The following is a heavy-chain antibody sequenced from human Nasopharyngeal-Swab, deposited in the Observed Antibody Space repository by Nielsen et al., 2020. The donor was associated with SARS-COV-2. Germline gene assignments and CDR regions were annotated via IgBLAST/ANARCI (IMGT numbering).Heavy chain of an antibody. CDR1: GGSFSGYY. V-gene: IGHV4-34*01. J-gene: IGHJ6*02. CDR2: INHSGST. Sequence: SETLSLTCAVYGGSFSGYYWSWIRQPPVKGLEWFGGINHSGSTNYNPSLKSRVTISVDTYKNQFSLKLSSVTAADTAVYYCARGQFPPVKYHLLYRTSYYYGMDVWGQGTTVTVSS. CDR3: ARGQFPPVKYHLLYRTSYYYGMDV. D-gene: IGHD2-2*02.